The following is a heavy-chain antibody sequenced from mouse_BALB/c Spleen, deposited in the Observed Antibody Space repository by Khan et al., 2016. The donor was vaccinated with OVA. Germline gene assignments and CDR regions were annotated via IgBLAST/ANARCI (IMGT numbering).Heavy chain of an antibody. CDR3: ARPSYDPRDFEV. Sequence: VRLQQSGTELVKPGASVKLSCTASGFNIIDTYLHWVKQRPEQGLEWIGRIAPANGNSKYDPKFQGKATITADTSSNTSYLQLNRLTSEDSAVYYCARPSYDPRDFEVWGAGTTVTVSS. V-gene: IGHV14-3*02. CDR2: IAPANGNS. D-gene: IGHD2-3*01. CDR1: GFNIIDTY. J-gene: IGHJ1*01.